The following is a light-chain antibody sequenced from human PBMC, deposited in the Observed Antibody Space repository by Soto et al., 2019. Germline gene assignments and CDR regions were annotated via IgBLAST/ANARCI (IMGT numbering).Light chain of an antibody. J-gene: IGKJ1*01. Sequence: DIVLTQSPVSLPVTPGEPASISCRSSQSLLHSNGYNYLDWFLQKPGQSPQLLISLGSTRASGVPDRFSGSGSGTDFTLKISRVKAEDVGVYYCMQALQSPKTFGQGTKVEIK. CDR1: QSLLHSNGYNY. CDR2: LGS. CDR3: MQALQSPKT. V-gene: IGKV2-28*01.